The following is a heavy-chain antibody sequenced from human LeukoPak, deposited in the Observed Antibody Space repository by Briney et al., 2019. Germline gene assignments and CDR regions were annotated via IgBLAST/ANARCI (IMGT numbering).Heavy chain of an antibody. CDR3: AELGITMIGGV. CDR2: ISGSGGST. D-gene: IGHD3-10*02. Sequence: PGGSLRLSCAASGFTFSSYWMHWVRQAPGKGLEWVSAISGSGGSTYYADSVKGRFTISRDNAKNSLYLQVNSLRAEDTAVYYCAELGITMIGGVWGKGTTVTISS. J-gene: IGHJ6*04. CDR1: GFTFSSYW. V-gene: IGHV3-23*01.